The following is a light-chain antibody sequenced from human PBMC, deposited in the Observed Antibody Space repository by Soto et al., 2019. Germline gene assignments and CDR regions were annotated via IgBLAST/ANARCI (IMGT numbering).Light chain of an antibody. Sequence: QSVLTQPPSVSGAPGQRVTISCTGSSSNIGAGYAVHWYQQRPGTAPKLLIFGNINRPSGVPDRFSGSKSGTSASLAITGRQAEDEVDYYCQSYDSTLSARYVFGTGTKLHVL. V-gene: IGLV1-40*01. J-gene: IGLJ1*01. CDR2: GNI. CDR3: QSYDSTLSARYV. CDR1: SSNIGAGYA.